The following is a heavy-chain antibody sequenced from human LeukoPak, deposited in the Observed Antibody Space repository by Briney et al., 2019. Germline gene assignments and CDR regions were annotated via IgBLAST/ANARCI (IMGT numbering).Heavy chain of an antibody. V-gene: IGHV3-74*01. D-gene: IGHD3-10*01. CDR3: LGYYSGSPN. J-gene: IGHJ4*02. Sequence: GGSLRLSCAASGFTFSDYYMSWIRQAPGKGLVWVSRISSDGRTTHYADSVKGRFTISRDSAKNTLFLQMNDLRAEDTAVYYCLGYYSGSPNWGQGTLVTVSS. CDR1: GFTFSDYY. CDR2: ISSDGRTT.